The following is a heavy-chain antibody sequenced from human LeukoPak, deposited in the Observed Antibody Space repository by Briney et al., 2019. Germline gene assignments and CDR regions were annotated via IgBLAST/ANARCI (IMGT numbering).Heavy chain of an antibody. D-gene: IGHD3-22*01. CDR3: AKVFPYYYDSSGYYAAFDI. V-gene: IGHV3-30*18. CDR2: ISYDGSNK. J-gene: IGHJ3*02. CDR1: GFTFSSYG. Sequence: PGGSLRLSCEASGFTFSSYGMHWVRQAPGKGLEWVAVISYDGSNKYYADSVKGRFTISRDNSKNTLYLQMNSLRAEDTAVYYCAKVFPYYYDSSGYYAAFDIWGQGTMVTVSS.